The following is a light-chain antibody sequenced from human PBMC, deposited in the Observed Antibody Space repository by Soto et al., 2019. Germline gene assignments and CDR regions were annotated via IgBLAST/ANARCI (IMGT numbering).Light chain of an antibody. CDR1: SSDVGGYNY. J-gene: IGLJ1*01. Sequence: QSALTQPASVSASPGQSITISCTGTSSDVGGYNYVSWYQQHPGKAPKLMIYDVSNQPSGVSDRFSGSKSGNTASLTISGLPAADEADYYCNSYTSSSTHVFGTGTKLTVL. CDR2: DVS. CDR3: NSYTSSSTHV. V-gene: IGLV2-14*01.